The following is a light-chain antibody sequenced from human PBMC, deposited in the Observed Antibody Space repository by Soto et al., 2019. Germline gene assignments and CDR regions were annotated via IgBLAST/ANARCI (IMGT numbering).Light chain of an antibody. CDR2: VAS. Sequence: DIQMTQSLSSLSASVGDTVTITCRASQSISNSLSWYQQKPGKAPKFLIYVASTLQRGVPSRFCGSGSGTDFTLTISSLQPEDVATYYCQQTFSPPYPFGQGTKLEIK. CDR3: QQTFSPPYP. CDR1: QSISNS. V-gene: IGKV1-39*01. J-gene: IGKJ2*01.